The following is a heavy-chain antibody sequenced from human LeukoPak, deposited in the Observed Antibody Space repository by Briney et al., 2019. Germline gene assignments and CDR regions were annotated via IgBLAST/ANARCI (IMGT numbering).Heavy chain of an antibody. J-gene: IGHJ6*02. Sequence: GGSLRLSCAASGFTFSTYSMNWVRQAPGKGLEWVSSISSGSSTIYYADSVKGRFTISRDNSKNTVYLQMNSLRAEDTAVYYCARDQLTGGMDVWGQGTTVTVSS. D-gene: IGHD2-8*02. CDR1: GFTFSTYS. CDR3: ARDQLTGGMDV. V-gene: IGHV3-48*01. CDR2: ISSGSSTI.